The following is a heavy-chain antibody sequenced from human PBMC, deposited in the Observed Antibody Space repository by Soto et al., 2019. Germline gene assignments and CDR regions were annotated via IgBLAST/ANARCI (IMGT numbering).Heavy chain of an antibody. D-gene: IGHD3-10*01. CDR2: ISYDGSNK. CDR3: AKASSPMVRGDWFDP. CDR1: GFTFSSYG. V-gene: IGHV3-30*18. Sequence: GGSLRLSCAASGFTFSSYGMHWVRQAPGKGLEWVAVISYDGSNKYYADSVKGRFTISRDNSKNTLYLQMNSLRAEDTAVYYCAKASSPMVRGDWFDPWGQGTLVTVSS. J-gene: IGHJ5*02.